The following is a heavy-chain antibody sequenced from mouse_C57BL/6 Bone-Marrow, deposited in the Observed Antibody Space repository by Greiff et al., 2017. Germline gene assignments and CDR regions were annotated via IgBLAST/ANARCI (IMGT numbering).Heavy chain of an antibody. Sequence: VQLQQPGAELVKPGASVKLSCKASGYTFTSYWMQWVKQRPGQGLEWIGEIDPSDSYTNYNQKFKGKATLTVDTSSSTAYMQLSSLTSEDSAVYDCARGDYYGSPYAMDYWGQGTSVTVSS. CDR2: IDPSDSYT. V-gene: IGHV1-50*01. J-gene: IGHJ4*01. D-gene: IGHD1-1*01. CDR3: ARGDYYGSPYAMDY. CDR1: GYTFTSYW.